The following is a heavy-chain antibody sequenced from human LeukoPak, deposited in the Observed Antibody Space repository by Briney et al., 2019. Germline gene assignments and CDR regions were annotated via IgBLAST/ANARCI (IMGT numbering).Heavy chain of an antibody. J-gene: IGHJ6*02. CDR2: TSYSGST. CDR1: GGSISNSY. Sequence: PSETLSLTCTVSGGSISNSYWSWVRQPPGQGLEWIGYTSYSGSTNYNPSLKSRVTMSVDTSTDQFSMRLISVTAADTAVSYCARTVIYDYYCMDVWGQGTTVTVSS. D-gene: IGHD2-21*01. V-gene: IGHV4-59*08. CDR3: ARTVIYDYYCMDV.